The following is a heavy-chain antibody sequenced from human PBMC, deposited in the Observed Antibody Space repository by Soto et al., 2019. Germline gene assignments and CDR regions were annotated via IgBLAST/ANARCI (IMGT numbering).Heavy chain of an antibody. V-gene: IGHV3-30*18. D-gene: IGHD6-6*01. CDR2: ISYDGSNK. Sequence: QVQLVESGGGVVKPGRSLRLSCAASGFTFSSYGMHWVRQAPGKGLEWVAVISYDGSNKYYADSVKGRFTISRDNSKNTLYLQMNSLRAEDTAVYYCAKDGSSSSFTYWGQGTLVTVSS. J-gene: IGHJ4*02. CDR3: AKDGSSSSFTY. CDR1: GFTFSSYG.